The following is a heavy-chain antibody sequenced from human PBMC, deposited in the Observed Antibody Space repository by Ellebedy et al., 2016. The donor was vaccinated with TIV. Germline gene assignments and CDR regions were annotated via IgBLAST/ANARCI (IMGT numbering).Heavy chain of an antibody. CDR1: GFTFSTSS. Sequence: GGSLRLXXAASGFTFSTSSMNWARQAPGKGLEWVSSISSSSSYIYYADPVKGRFTISRDNAKNSLYLQMNSLRAEDTAVYYCARSYSSSWYWGFDPWGQGTLVTVSS. J-gene: IGHJ5*02. V-gene: IGHV3-21*01. CDR2: ISSSSSYI. D-gene: IGHD6-13*01. CDR3: ARSYSSSWYWGFDP.